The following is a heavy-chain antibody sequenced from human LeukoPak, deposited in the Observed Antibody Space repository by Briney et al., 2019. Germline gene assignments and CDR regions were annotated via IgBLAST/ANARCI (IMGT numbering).Heavy chain of an antibody. V-gene: IGHV1/OR15-3*02. CDR1: GYTFTGYY. Sequence: ASVKVSCKASGYTFTGYYMHWVRQAPGQGLEWMGWINAGNGNTKYSQKFQGRVTVTRDTSTSTVHMELSGLRSEDTAVYYCARDQEGFDYWGQGTLVTVSS. J-gene: IGHJ4*02. CDR2: INAGNGNT. CDR3: ARDQEGFDY.